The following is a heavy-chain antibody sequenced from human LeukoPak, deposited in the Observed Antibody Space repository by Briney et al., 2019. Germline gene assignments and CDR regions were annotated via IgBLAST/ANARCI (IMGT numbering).Heavy chain of an antibody. J-gene: IGHJ6*02. CDR2: LSGSGSST. Sequence: GGSLRLSRAASEFTFATFAMSWVRQAPGKGLEWVSGLSGSGSSTFYADSVKGRFTMSRDSSKNTLSLQMDSLRVEDTALYYCAKSLSVSGSYYGYNYGMDVWGQGTPVTVSS. D-gene: IGHD3-10*01. V-gene: IGHV3-23*01. CDR3: AKSLSVSGSYYGYNYGMDV. CDR1: EFTFATFA.